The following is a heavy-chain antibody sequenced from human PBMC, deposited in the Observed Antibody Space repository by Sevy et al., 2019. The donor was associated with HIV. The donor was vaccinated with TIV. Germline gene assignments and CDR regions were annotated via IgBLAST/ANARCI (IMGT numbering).Heavy chain of an antibody. Sequence: GSLRLSCAASGFTLHDYAMHWVRQPPGKGLEWVSLISWSGGSTYYADSVKGRFTISRDNSKNSLYLQMNSLITEDXXXXXXXXXXXXXXXNYNGMDVWGQGTTVTVSS. CDR2: ISWSGGST. V-gene: IGHV3-43D*03. CDR1: GFTLHDYA. CDR3: XXXXXXXXXNYNGMDV. J-gene: IGHJ6*02.